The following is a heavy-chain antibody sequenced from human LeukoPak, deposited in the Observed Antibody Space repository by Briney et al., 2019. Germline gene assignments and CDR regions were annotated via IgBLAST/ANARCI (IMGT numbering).Heavy chain of an antibody. Sequence: ASVKVSCKASGYTFTSYGISWVRQAPGQGLEWMGWINSYNGNTKYAQKLQGRVTMTTDTSTSTAYMELRSLRSDDTAMYYCARGSSGWLARDYWGQGTLVTVSS. D-gene: IGHD6-19*01. CDR2: INSYNGNT. J-gene: IGHJ4*02. CDR1: GYTFTSYG. CDR3: ARGSSGWLARDY. V-gene: IGHV1-18*01.